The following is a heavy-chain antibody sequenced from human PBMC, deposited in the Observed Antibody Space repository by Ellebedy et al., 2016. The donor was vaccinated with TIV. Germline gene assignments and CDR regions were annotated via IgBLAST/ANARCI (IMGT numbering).Heavy chain of an antibody. CDR1: GGTFSSYA. D-gene: IGHD2/OR15-2a*01. J-gene: IGHJ4*02. V-gene: IGHV1-69*04. CDR3: ARDHPSNIGLPIDY. Sequence: AASVKVSCKASGGTFSSYAISWARQAPGQGLEWMGRIIPILGIANYAQKFQGRVTITADKSTSTAYMELSSLRSEDTAVYYCARDHPSNIGLPIDYWGQGTLVTVSS. CDR2: IIPILGIA.